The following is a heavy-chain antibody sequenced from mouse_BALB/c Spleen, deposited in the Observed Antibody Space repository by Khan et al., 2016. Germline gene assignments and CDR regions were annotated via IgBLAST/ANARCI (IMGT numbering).Heavy chain of an antibody. CDR2: VNPYTDGT. J-gene: IGHJ2*01. V-gene: IGHV1S136*01. CDR3: ARGDY. CDR1: GYTFTPYI. Sequence: VQLKQSGPVLVKPGTSVKMSCKASGYTFTPYIIHWAKQKPGQGLEWIGYVNPYTDGTQYNEKFKHKATLTSDKSSSTAYMDLSSLTSDDSAVYYCARGDYWGQGTTLTVSS.